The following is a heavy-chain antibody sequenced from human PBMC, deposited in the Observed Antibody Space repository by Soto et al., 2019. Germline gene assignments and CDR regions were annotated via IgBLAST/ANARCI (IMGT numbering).Heavy chain of an antibody. V-gene: IGHV3-23*01. D-gene: IGHD3-22*01. CDR3: AKDRINMILGLDY. J-gene: IGHJ4*02. Sequence: PGGSLRLSCAASGFTFSSYALSWVRQAPGKGLEWVSAISGSGGSTYYADSVKGRFTISRDNSKNTLYLQMNSLRAEDTAVYDCAKDRINMILGLDYWGQRTLVSVSS. CDR2: ISGSGGST. CDR1: GFTFSSYA.